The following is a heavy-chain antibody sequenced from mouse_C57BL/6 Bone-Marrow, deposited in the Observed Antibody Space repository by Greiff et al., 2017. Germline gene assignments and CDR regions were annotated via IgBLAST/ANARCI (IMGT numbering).Heavy chain of an antibody. J-gene: IGHJ2*01. Sequence: VKLMESGPELVKPGASVKISCKASGYAFSSSWMNWVKQRPGKGLGWIGRIYPGDGDTNYNGKFKGKATLTADKSSSTAYMQLSSLTSEDSAVYFCARGGYYWGQGTTLTVSS. CDR1: GYAFSSSW. CDR2: IYPGDGDT. V-gene: IGHV1-82*01. CDR3: ARGGYY.